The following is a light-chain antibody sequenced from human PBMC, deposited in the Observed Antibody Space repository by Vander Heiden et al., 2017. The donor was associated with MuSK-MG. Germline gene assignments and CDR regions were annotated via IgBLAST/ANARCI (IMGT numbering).Light chain of an antibody. V-gene: IGKV3-11*01. CDR2: DAS. J-gene: IGKJ3*01. CDR1: QSVSGY. Sequence: EIVFTQSPATLSFSPGERATLSCRASQSVSGYLAWYQQKPGQAPRPLIYDASNRDTGIEDRFSGRGGGTDFTLTSSSRATEDFAAYDAQQRGNWLFGHGTKMEI. CDR3: QQRGNWL.